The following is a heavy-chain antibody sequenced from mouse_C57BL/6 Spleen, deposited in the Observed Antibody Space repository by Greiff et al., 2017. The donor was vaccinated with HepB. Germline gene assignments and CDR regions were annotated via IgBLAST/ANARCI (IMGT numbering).Heavy chain of an antibody. J-gene: IGHJ3*01. Sequence: EVHLVESGPELVKPGASVKMSCKASGYTFTDYNMHWVKQSHGKSLEWIGYINPNNGGTSYNQKFKGKATLTVNKSSSTAYMELRSLTSEDSAVYYCARPTYYDYDWFAYWGQGTLVTVSA. CDR1: GYTFTDYN. V-gene: IGHV1-22*01. CDR3: ARPTYYDYDWFAY. CDR2: INPNNGGT. D-gene: IGHD2-4*01.